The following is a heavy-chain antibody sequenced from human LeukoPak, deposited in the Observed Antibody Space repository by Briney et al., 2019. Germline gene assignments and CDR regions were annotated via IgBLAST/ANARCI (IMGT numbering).Heavy chain of an antibody. D-gene: IGHD6-6*01. CDR3: ARDSVGYSSSSGFDY. J-gene: IGHJ4*02. CDR2: ISSSSSSYI. V-gene: IGHV3-21*01. CDR1: GFTFSSYS. Sequence: KTGGSLRLSCAASGFTFSSYSMNWVRQAPGKGLEWVSSISSSSSSYIYYADSVKGRFTISRDNAKNSLYLQMNSLRAEDTAVYYCARDSVGYSSSSGFDYWGQGTLVTVSS.